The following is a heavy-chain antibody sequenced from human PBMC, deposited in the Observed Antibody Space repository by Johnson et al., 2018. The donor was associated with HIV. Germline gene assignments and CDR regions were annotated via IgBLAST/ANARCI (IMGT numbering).Heavy chain of an antibody. D-gene: IGHD5-18*01. Sequence: VQLVESGGGLVQPGRSLRLSCAASGFTVSSNYMNWVRQAPGKGLEWVSVIYSGGSTFYADSVKGRLTISRDNSKNTLYLQMNSLRAEDTAVYYCAKVMGYIYGLYCDAFDIWGQGTMVTVSS. V-gene: IGHV3-66*01. J-gene: IGHJ3*02. CDR3: AKVMGYIYGLYCDAFDI. CDR1: GFTVSSNY. CDR2: IYSGGST.